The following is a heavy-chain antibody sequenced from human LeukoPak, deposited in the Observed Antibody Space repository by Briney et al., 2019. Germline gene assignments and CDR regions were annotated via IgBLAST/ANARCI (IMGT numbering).Heavy chain of an antibody. CDR3: AREWEVATSNWFDP. CDR1: GFTFSSYW. D-gene: IGHD5-12*01. V-gene: IGHV3-7*01. CDR2: IKQDGSEK. J-gene: IGHJ5*02. Sequence: GGSLRLSCAASGFTFSSYWMSWVRQAPGKGLEWVANIKQDGSEKYYVASVKGRFTITSDNAKNSLYLQMNSLRAEDTAVYYCAREWEVATSNWFDPWGQGTLVTVSS.